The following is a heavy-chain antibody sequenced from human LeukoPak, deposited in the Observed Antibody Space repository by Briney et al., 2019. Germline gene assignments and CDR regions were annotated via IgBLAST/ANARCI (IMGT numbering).Heavy chain of an antibody. D-gene: IGHD3-3*01. Sequence: GGSLRLSCAASGFTFSSYSMSWVRQAPGKGLEWVSSISSISSYTYYADSVKGRFTISRDNAKNSLYLQMNSLRAEDTAVYYCAIAGAYYDVWSGGFWFDPWGQGTLVTVSS. V-gene: IGHV3-21*01. J-gene: IGHJ5*02. CDR2: ISSISSYT. CDR1: GFTFSSYS. CDR3: AIAGAYYDVWSGGFWFDP.